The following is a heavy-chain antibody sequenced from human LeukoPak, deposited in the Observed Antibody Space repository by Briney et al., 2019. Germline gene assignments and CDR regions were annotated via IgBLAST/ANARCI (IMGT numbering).Heavy chain of an antibody. D-gene: IGHD1-26*01. J-gene: IGHJ5*02. Sequence: PSETLSLTCTVSSGSIGSYYWSWIRQPPGKGLEWIGYIYYTGSTYYNPSLKSRVTISVDTSKNQFSLKLSFVTAADTAVYYCARERGLLGSYLNGWFDPWGQGTLVTVSS. CDR3: ARERGLLGSYLNGWFDP. V-gene: IGHV4-59*12. CDR2: IYYTGST. CDR1: SGSIGSYY.